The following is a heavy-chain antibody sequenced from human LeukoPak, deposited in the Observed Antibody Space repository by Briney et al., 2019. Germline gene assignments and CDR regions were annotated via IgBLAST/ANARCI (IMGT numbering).Heavy chain of an antibody. D-gene: IGHD1-26*01. CDR3: AKVFRVGATTPFDY. CDR1: GFTFDDYA. V-gene: IGHV3-43*02. CDR2: ISGDGGST. J-gene: IGHJ4*02. Sequence: GGSLRLSCAASGFTFDDYAMHWVRQAPGKGLEWVSLISGDGGSTYYAGSVKGRFTISRDNSKNSLYLQMNSLRTEDTALYYCAKVFRVGATTPFDYWGQGTLVTVSS.